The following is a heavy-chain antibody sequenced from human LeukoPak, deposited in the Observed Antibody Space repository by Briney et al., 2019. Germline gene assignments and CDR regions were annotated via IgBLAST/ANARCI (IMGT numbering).Heavy chain of an antibody. D-gene: IGHD1-26*01. CDR1: GFTVSSNY. J-gene: IGHJ2*01. CDR3: ARGDRYSGSWYFDL. Sequence: GGSLRLSCAASGFTVSSNYMSWVRQAPGKGLEWVANIKQDGSDKNYVDSVKGRFTISRDNAKNSLYLQMNGLRAEDTAVYYCARGDRYSGSWYFDLWGRGTLVTVSS. V-gene: IGHV3-7*04. CDR2: IKQDGSDK.